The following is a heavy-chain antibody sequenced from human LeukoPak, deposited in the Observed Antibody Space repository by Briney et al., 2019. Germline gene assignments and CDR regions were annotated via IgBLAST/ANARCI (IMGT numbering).Heavy chain of an antibody. CDR3: ARESVAGRGGYFDY. CDR1: GGTFSSYA. Sequence: GSSVKVSCKAPGGTFSSYAISWVRQAPGQGLEWMGGIIPIFGTANYAQKFQGRVTITADESTSTAYMELSSLRSEDTAVYYCARESVAGRGGYFDYWGQGTLVTVSS. CDR2: IIPIFGTA. J-gene: IGHJ4*02. V-gene: IGHV1-69*01. D-gene: IGHD6-19*01.